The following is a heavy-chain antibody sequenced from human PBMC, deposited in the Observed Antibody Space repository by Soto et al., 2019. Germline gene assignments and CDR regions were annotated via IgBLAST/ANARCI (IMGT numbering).Heavy chain of an antibody. CDR1: GGSFHNFS. CDR2: VHSRGST. J-gene: IGHJ4*02. CDR3: ARGVDYSSTSCDFSLDS. V-gene: IGHV4-59*01. Sequence: SETLGLSCNLSGGSFHNFSLLWIRQPAGTGLEWVRHVHSRGSTNYSPSLNSRATISLDTSKSQLSLKLRSWNAADTAMYFCARGVDYSSTSCDFSLDSWGQGIPVTVSS. D-gene: IGHD4-4*01.